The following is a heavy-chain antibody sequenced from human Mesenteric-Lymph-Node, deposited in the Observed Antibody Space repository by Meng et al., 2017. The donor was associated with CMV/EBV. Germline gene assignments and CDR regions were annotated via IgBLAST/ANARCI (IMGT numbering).Heavy chain of an antibody. CDR1: GFVFSRYA. CDR2: LSGSGITT. D-gene: IGHD1-1*01. Sequence: GESLKISCEASGFVFSRYAMNWVRLSPGKGLEWISALSGSGITTYYADSVKGRFTISRDNPKNTLYLQMNSLRAEDTAVYYCARDPTGTAFDYWGQGTLVTVSS. V-gene: IGHV3-23*01. J-gene: IGHJ4*02. CDR3: ARDPTGTAFDY.